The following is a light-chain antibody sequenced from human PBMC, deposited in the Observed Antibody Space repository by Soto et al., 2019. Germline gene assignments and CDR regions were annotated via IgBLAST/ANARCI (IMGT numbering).Light chain of an antibody. CDR2: GAS. Sequence: EIVMTQSPATLSVSPGERATLSCRACQSVSSNLAWYQQKPGQAPRLLVYGASTRATGIPARFSGSGSGTEFTLTISSLQSEDSAVYYCQEYSAWWTFGQGTKVEIK. CDR1: QSVSSN. CDR3: QEYSAWWT. V-gene: IGKV3-15*01. J-gene: IGKJ1*01.